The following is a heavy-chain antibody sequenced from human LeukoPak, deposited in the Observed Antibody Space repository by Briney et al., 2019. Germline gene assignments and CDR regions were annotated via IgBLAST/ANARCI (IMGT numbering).Heavy chain of an antibody. CDR1: GGSISSYY. Sequence: SETLSLTCTVSGGSISSYYWSWIRQPPGKGLEWIGYIYTSGSTNYNPSLKSRVTISVDTSKNQFSLKLSSVTAADTAVYYCARRRITGSFDIWGQGTMVTLSS. D-gene: IGHD1-20*01. J-gene: IGHJ3*02. CDR2: IYTSGST. V-gene: IGHV4-4*09. CDR3: ARRRITGSFDI.